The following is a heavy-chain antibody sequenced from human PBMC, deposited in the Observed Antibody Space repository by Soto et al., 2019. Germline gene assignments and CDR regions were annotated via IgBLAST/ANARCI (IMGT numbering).Heavy chain of an antibody. CDR1: GETFSSYA. CDR3: ARSLDYDILTGYYPPSYYSGMDV. CDR2: IIPIFGTA. Sequence: SVQVSFKDSGETFSSYALSWVRQAPGRGLEWMGGIIPIFGTANYAQKFQGRVTITADESTSTAYMELSSLRSEDTAVYYCARSLDYDILTGYYPPSYYSGMDVWGQGTTVTVSS. V-gene: IGHV1-69*13. J-gene: IGHJ6*02. D-gene: IGHD3-9*01.